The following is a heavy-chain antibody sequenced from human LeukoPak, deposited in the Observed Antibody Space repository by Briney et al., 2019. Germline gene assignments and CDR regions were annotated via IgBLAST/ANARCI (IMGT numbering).Heavy chain of an antibody. D-gene: IGHD1-26*01. CDR1: GYTFTGYH. CDR3: ASGEVGATLSFDY. V-gene: IGHV1-2*04. Sequence: ASVKVSCKASGYTFTGYHMHWVRQAPGQGLEWMGRINPNSGDTNYAQKFQGWVTMTRDTSISTAYMELSRLRSDDTAVYYCASGEVGATLSFDYWGQGTLVTVSS. J-gene: IGHJ4*02. CDR2: INPNSGDT.